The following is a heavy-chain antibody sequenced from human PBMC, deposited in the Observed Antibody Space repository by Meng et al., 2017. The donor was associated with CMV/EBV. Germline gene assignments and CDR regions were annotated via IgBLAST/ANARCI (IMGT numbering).Heavy chain of an antibody. V-gene: IGHV3-48*03. CDR2: ISSSGSTI. CDR1: GLTFSSYE. CDR3: ARDSNMDYGDYFNWFDP. J-gene: IGHJ5*02. D-gene: IGHD4-17*01. Sequence: GGSLRPSCAASGLTFSSYEMNWVRQAPGKGLEWVSYISSSGSTIYYADSVKGRFTISRDNAKNSLYLQMNSLRAEDTAVYYCARDSNMDYGDYFNWFDPWGQGTLVTVSS.